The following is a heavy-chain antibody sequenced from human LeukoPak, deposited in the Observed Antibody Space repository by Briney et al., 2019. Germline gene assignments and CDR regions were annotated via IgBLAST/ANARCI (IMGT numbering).Heavy chain of an antibody. J-gene: IGHJ4*02. V-gene: IGHV1-46*01. CDR1: GYTFSNYY. D-gene: IGHD2-2*01. CDR3: ARSGSSTSCPRDY. Sequence: ASVKVSCKASGYTFSNYYMHWVRQAPGQGLGWMGIINPSGTNTSYAQRFQGRVTMTRDTSTSTVYMQLSSLRSEDTAVYYCARSGSSTSCPRDYWGKGTLVTVAS. CDR2: INPSGTNT.